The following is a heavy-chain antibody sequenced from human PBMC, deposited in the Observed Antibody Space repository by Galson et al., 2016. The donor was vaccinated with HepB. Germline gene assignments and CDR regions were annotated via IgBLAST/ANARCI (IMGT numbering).Heavy chain of an antibody. J-gene: IGHJ4*02. CDR3: ASDNLRGWSGPTPMDV. D-gene: IGHD3-3*01. CDR1: GFTFSSYN. CDR2: LDYSSSYI. Sequence: SLRLSCAASGFTFSSYNMNWVRQAPGKGLEWVSSLDYSSSYIYYADSVQGRFTISRDNAKNSLYLQMNSLRAEDTAVYYCASDNLRGWSGPTPMDVWGQGTLVTVSS. V-gene: IGHV3-21*01.